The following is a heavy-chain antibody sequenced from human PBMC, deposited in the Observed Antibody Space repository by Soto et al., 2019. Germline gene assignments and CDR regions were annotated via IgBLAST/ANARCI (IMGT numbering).Heavy chain of an antibody. Sequence: SETLSLTCTVSGDSVSSASYYWTWIRQPPGKGLEWIGYISYSGSTNYNPSLKSRVTISVDTSKNQFSLKLASVTPADTAVYYCAIYIRGSSRAFDFWGQGTLVTISS. D-gene: IGHD5-18*01. CDR2: ISYSGST. CDR1: GDSVSSASYY. CDR3: AIYIRGSSRAFDF. V-gene: IGHV4-61*01. J-gene: IGHJ4*02.